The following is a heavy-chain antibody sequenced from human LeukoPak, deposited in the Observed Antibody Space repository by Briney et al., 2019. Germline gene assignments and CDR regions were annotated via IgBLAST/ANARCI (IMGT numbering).Heavy chain of an antibody. CDR3: AGSIAVIKDNWFDP. V-gene: IGHV4-59*01. CDR1: DGSITNYD. CDR2: VHYGGTA. J-gene: IGHJ5*02. Sequence: SETLSLTCTVSDGSITNYDWSWVRQPPGKGLEFIGHVHYGGTANYNPSLRSRVTISVDTSKNQFSLKLSSVTAADTAVYYCAGSIAVIKDNWFDPWGQGTLVTVSS. D-gene: IGHD6-19*01.